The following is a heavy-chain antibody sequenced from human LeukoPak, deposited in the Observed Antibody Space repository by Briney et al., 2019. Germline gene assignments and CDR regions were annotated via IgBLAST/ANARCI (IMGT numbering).Heavy chain of an antibody. CDR3: VRVAVAGNLNNWFDP. D-gene: IGHD6-19*01. J-gene: IGHJ5*02. V-gene: IGHV3-30-3*01. CDR2: ISFDGNNK. CDR1: GFIFSTYA. Sequence: GGSLRLSCAASGFIFSTYAMHWVRQAPGKGLEWVAVISFDGNNKYYTDSVKGRFTLSRDNSKNTLYLQMNSLRAEDTAVYYCVRVAVAGNLNNWFDPWGQGTLVTVSS.